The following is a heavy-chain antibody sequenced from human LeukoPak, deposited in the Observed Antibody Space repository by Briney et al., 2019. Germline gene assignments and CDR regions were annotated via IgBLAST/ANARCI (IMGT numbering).Heavy chain of an antibody. V-gene: IGHV3-21*01. Sequence: PGGSLRLSCEASGFTFSSYSMKWVRQAPGKGLEWVSCISSTSSYKYYADSVKGRFTIARDNAKNSLYLQMNSLRAEDTAVYYCARDRLHYGEYEKTFDYWGQGTLVSVSS. J-gene: IGHJ4*02. CDR3: ARDRLHYGEYEKTFDY. CDR1: GFTFSSYS. CDR2: ISSTSSYK. D-gene: IGHD4-17*01.